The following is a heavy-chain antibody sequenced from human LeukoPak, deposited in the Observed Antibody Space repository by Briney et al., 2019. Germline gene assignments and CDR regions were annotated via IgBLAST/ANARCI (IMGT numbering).Heavy chain of an antibody. V-gene: IGHV3-48*01. CDR2: ISSSSSTI. CDR3: GRGGGAVAGTFDY. Sequence: GGSLRLSCAASGFTFSSYSMDWVRQAPGKGLEWVSYISSSSSTIYYADSVKGRFTISRDNAKNSLYLQMNSLRAEDTAVYYCGRGGGAVAGTFDYWGQGTLVTVSS. CDR1: GFTFSSYS. D-gene: IGHD6-13*01. J-gene: IGHJ4*02.